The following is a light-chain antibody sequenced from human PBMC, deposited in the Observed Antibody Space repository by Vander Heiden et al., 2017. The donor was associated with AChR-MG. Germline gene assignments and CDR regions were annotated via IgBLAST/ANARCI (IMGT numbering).Light chain of an antibody. CDR2: DVS. Sequence: QSALTQPRSVPGAPGLSVTISCTGTSSDVGGDNYVSWYQQHPGKAPKLMIDDVSKRPSGVPDRFSGSKSGNTASLTISGLQAEDEADYYCCSYAGSYTYVFGTGTKVTVL. CDR3: CSYAGSYTYV. CDR1: SSDVGGDNY. V-gene: IGLV2-11*01. J-gene: IGLJ1*01.